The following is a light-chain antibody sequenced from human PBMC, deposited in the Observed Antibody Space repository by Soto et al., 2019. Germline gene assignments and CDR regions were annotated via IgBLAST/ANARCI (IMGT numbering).Light chain of an antibody. J-gene: IGLJ1*01. CDR2: DVS. V-gene: IGLV2-14*01. CDR1: SSDIGGYNY. Sequence: QSVLTQPASVSGSPGHSITISCTGTSSDIGGYNYVSWYQQLPGKALKLMIYDVSNRPSGVSTRFSGSKSGNTASLTIFGLQAEDEADYYCTSYTSYRGVLGTGTKVSVL. CDR3: TSYTSYRGV.